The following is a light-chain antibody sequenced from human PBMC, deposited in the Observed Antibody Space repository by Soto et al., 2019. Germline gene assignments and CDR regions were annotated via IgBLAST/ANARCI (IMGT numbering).Light chain of an antibody. J-gene: IGKJ1*01. CDR2: DAS. V-gene: IGKV1-5*01. CDR1: QSISSW. Sequence: DIQMTQSPSSLFASVGDRVTITCRASQSISSWLAWYQHKPGKAPKLLIYDASNLDSGVPSRFSGSGSGTEFSLTISNLQPDDCATYYCQQYENYWTFGQGTKVDIK. CDR3: QQYENYWT.